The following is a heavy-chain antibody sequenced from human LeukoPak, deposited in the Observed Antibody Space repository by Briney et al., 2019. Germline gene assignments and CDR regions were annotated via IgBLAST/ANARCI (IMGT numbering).Heavy chain of an antibody. V-gene: IGHV1-2*02. J-gene: IGHJ4*02. Sequence: ASVKVSCKASGYTFTDFYMHWVRQAPGQGLEWMGWINPNSGGTNYEQKFQGRVTMTRDTSISTAYMEVSRLRYDDTAVYYCARDMRWLGSHWGQGTLVTVSS. D-gene: IGHD5-24*01. CDR3: ARDMRWLGSH. CDR2: INPNSGGT. CDR1: GYTFTDFY.